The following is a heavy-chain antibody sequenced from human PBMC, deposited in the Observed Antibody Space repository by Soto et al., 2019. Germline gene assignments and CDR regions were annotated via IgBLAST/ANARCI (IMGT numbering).Heavy chain of an antibody. V-gene: IGHV4-31*03. D-gene: IGHD1-20*01. CDR3: AREAHYNWKNDY. Sequence: PSETLSLTCTFSVCSISSFFYYLSFIRQHPWKGLEWIGYIYYSGSTYYNPSLKSRVTISVDTSKNQFSLKLSSVTAADTAVYYCAREAHYNWKNDYWGQGTLVTVSS. CDR2: IYYSGST. J-gene: IGHJ4*02. CDR1: VCSISSFFYY.